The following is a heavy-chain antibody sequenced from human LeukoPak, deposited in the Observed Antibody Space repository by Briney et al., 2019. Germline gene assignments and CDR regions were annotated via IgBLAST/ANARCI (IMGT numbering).Heavy chain of an antibody. V-gene: IGHV5-10-1*01. CDR2: IDPSDSYT. CDR1: GYSFTSYW. CDR3: ARRQWLANYRNWYFDL. J-gene: IGHJ2*01. D-gene: IGHD6-19*01. Sequence: GEALQISCKGSGYSFTSYWISWVRQMPGKGLGWMGRIDPSDSYTNYSPSFQGHVTISADKSISTAYLQWSSLKASDTAMYYCARRQWLANYRNWYFDLWGRGTLVTVSS.